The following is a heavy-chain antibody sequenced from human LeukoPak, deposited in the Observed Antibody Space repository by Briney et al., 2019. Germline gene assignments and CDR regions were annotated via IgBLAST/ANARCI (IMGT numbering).Heavy chain of an antibody. CDR2: IYYSGST. J-gene: IGHJ6*03. D-gene: IGHD3-3*01. V-gene: IGHV4-39*07. Sequence: SETLSLTCTVSGGSISSSSYYWGWIRQPPGKGLEWIGSIYYSGSTYYNPSLKSRVTISVDTSKNQFSLKLSSVTAADTAVYYCATRTSQYYDFWSGYYHYYMDVWGKGTTVTVSS. CDR1: GGSISSSSYY. CDR3: ATRTSQYYDFWSGYYHYYMDV.